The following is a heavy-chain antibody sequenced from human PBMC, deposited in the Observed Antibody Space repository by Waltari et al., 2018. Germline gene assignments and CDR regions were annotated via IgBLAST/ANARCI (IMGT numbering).Heavy chain of an antibody. J-gene: IGHJ4*02. Sequence: QVQLVESGGGVVQPGRSLRLSCASSGLTFSSFGLHWVRQAPGKGLGWVAVIWYDGSNKYYADSVKGRFTISRDNSKNTLYLQMNSLRAEDTAMYYCAGQLVGPFDDWGQGTLVTVSS. CDR1: GLTFSSFG. D-gene: IGHD1-1*01. CDR2: IWYDGSNK. V-gene: IGHV3-33*08. CDR3: AGQLVGPFDD.